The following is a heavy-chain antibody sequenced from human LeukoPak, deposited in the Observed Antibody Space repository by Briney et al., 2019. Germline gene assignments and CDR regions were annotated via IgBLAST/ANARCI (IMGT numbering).Heavy chain of an antibody. J-gene: IGHJ4*02. D-gene: IGHD6-19*01. CDR2: MYYSGST. Sequence: SETLSLTCTVSGGSISSSNYYWGRIRQPPGKGLEWTASMYYSGSTFYNPSLKSRVTISVDTSKNQFSLRLSSVTAADTAVYYCASLRSLMTLAGLDSWGQGTLVTVSS. CDR1: GGSISSSNYY. V-gene: IGHV4-39*01. CDR3: ASLRSLMTLAGLDS.